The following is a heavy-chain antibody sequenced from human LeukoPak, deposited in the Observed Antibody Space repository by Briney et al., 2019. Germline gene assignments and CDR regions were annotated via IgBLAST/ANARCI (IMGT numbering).Heavy chain of an antibody. CDR1: GLTFGTYA. J-gene: IGHJ4*02. Sequence: PGGSLRLSCAASGLTFGTYAMSWVRRAPGKGLEWVSGISGSGGTSYYADSVRGRFTISRDNSENTLYLQLNSLRAEDTAVYYCAKDMDASGRPRRCFDYWGQGTLVTVSS. CDR3: AKDMDASGRPRRCFDY. V-gene: IGHV3-23*01. D-gene: IGHD3-10*01. CDR2: ISGSGGTS.